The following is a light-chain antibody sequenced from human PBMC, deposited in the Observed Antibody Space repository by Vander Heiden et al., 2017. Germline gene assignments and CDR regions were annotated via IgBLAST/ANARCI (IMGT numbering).Light chain of an antibody. V-gene: IGLV1-40*01. Sequence: QSVLTQPPSVSGAPGQRVTIPCTGSSSKIGEGYHVHWYQPLPGTAPKLLIYGNSNRPSGVPDRFSGSKYGTSATVDITGLQAEDEADYYCQSYDSGLSGSVFGGGTKLTVL. J-gene: IGLJ2*01. CDR1: SSKIGEGYH. CDR2: GNS. CDR3: QSYDSGLSGSV.